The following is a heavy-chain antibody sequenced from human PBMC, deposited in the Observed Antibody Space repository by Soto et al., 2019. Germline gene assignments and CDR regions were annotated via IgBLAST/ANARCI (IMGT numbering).Heavy chain of an antibody. V-gene: IGHV1-69*12. CDR1: GGTFSSYA. D-gene: IGHD3-9*01. CDR3: ARADYDILTGYAPHYYYYGMDV. Sequence: QVQLVQSGAEVKKPGSSVKVSCKASGGTFSSYAISWVRQAPGQGLEWMGGIIPIFGTANYAQKFQGRVTITADECTSTAYMELSSLRSEDTAVYYCARADYDILTGYAPHYYYYGMDVWGQGTTVTVSS. J-gene: IGHJ6*02. CDR2: IIPIFGTA.